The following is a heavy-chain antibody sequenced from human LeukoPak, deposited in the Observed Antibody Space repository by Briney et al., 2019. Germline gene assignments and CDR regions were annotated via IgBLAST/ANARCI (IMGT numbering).Heavy chain of an antibody. Sequence: SETLSLTCTVSGGSISSYYWSWIRQPAGKGLEWIGRIYTSGSTNYNPSLKSRVTMSVDTSKNQFSLKLSSVTAADTAVYYCAVEDSSSNAFDIWGQGTMVTVSS. V-gene: IGHV4-4*07. D-gene: IGHD6-6*01. CDR3: AVEDSSSNAFDI. J-gene: IGHJ3*02. CDR1: GGSISSYY. CDR2: IYTSGST.